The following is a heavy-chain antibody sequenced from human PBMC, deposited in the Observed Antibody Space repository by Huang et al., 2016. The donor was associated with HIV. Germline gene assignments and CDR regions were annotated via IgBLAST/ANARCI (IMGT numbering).Heavy chain of an antibody. Sequence: QVQSVQSGAEVKKPGSSVKVSCKASGGTFSLYAFSWGRQAPGQGLGWMGVIIPIFDRTRYAQKFQYRVTITADESTSTAYMELSSLKSEDTAVYYCAREISGSYYGYFDYWGQGTPVTVSS. V-gene: IGHV1-69*13. CDR3: AREISGSYYGYFDY. J-gene: IGHJ4*02. CDR2: IIPIFDRT. CDR1: GGTFSLYA. D-gene: IGHD1-26*01.